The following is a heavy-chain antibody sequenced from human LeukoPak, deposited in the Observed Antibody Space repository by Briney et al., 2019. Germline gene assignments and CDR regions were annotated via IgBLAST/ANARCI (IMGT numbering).Heavy chain of an antibody. CDR1: GFTFSSYS. CDR3: ARSRDGSSGWYAYFDY. CDR2: ISSSSSYI. V-gene: IGHV3-21*01. Sequence: GSLRLSCAASGFTFSSYSMNWVRQPPGEGLELVSSISSSSSYIYYADSVKGRFTISRDNAENSLYLQMNSLRAEDTAVYYCARSRDGSSGWYAYFDYWGQGTLVTVSS. J-gene: IGHJ4*02. D-gene: IGHD6-19*01.